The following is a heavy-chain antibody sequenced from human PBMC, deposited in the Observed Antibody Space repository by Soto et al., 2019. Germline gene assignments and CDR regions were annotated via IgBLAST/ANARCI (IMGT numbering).Heavy chain of an antibody. CDR1: GLTVSSNY. V-gene: IGHV3-53*01. Sequence: GGSLRLSCAASGLTVSSNYMSWVRQAPGKGLEWVSVIYSGGSTFYADSVKGRFTISRDNSKNTLFLQMNSVRAEDSAVYYCARDCSGGGCSSYYYFAMDVWGQGTTVTVSS. CDR2: IYSGGST. J-gene: IGHJ6*02. CDR3: ARDCSGGGCSSYYYFAMDV. D-gene: IGHD2-15*01.